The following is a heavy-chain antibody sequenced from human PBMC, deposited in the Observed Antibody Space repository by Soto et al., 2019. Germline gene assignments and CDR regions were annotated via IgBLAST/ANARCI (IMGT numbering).Heavy chain of an antibody. CDR3: ARGYYYDSSGSDFDY. V-gene: IGHV3-53*01. D-gene: IGHD3-22*01. CDR2: IYSVGST. Sequence: GGSLRLSCAASGFTVSSNYMSWVRQAPGKGLEWVSVIYSVGSTYYADSVKGRFTISRDNSKNTLYLQMNSMRAEDTAVYYCARGYYYDSSGSDFDYWGQGTLVTVSS. CDR1: GFTVSSNY. J-gene: IGHJ4*02.